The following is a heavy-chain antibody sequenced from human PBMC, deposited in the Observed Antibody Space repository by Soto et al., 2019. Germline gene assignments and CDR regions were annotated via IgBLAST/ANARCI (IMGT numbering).Heavy chain of an antibody. Sequence: ASVKVSCKASGGTFSSYAISWVRQAPGQGLEWMGGIIPIFGTANYAQKFQGRVTITADESTSTAYMELSSLRSEDTAVYYCARIYYYDSSGPEGGYYYYGMDVWGQGTTVTVSS. V-gene: IGHV1-69*13. J-gene: IGHJ6*02. CDR1: GGTFSSYA. CDR3: ARIYYYDSSGPEGGYYYYGMDV. CDR2: IIPIFGTA. D-gene: IGHD3-22*01.